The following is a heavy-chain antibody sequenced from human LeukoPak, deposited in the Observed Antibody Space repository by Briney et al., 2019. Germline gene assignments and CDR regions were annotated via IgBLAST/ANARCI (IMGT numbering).Heavy chain of an antibody. CDR2: ITSISSRI. D-gene: IGHD2-15*01. J-gene: IGHJ5*02. Sequence: GGSLRLSCAASGFTFSSYSMNWVRQVPGKGLEWISYITSISSRIHYADSVRGRFTISRDNAKNSLYLQMNSLRAEDTAVYYCARDQGGGWFDLWGQGTLVTVSS. CDR1: GFTFSSYS. V-gene: IGHV3-48*01. CDR3: ARDQGGGWFDL.